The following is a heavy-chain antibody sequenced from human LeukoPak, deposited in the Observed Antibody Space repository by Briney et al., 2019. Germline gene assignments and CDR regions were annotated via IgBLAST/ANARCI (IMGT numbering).Heavy chain of an antibody. V-gene: IGHV4-31*03. Sequence: SETLSLTCIVSGGSISSGGYYWSWIRQHPGKGLEWIGYIYYSGSTYYNPSLKSRVTISVDTSKNQFSLKLSSVTAADTAVYYCARHYYDSSGYYYLKGAFDIWGQGTMVTVSS. CDR2: IYYSGST. J-gene: IGHJ3*02. D-gene: IGHD3-22*01. CDR3: ARHYYDSSGYYYLKGAFDI. CDR1: GGSISSGGYY.